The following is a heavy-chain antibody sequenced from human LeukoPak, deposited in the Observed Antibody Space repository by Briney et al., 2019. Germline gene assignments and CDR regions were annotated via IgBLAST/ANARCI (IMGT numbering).Heavy chain of an antibody. CDR2: IIPKNGGT. V-gene: IGHV1-2*02. Sequence: ASVKVSCKTSGYTFTGYYMHWILQAPGQGLEWMGWIIPKNGGTNYAQNFQGRVTMTRDTSISTVYMELSRLGSDDTAVYYCVRDFGGATKVPPYFDYWGQGTLVTVSS. CDR3: VRDFGGATKVPPYFDY. D-gene: IGHD1-26*01. CDR1: GYTFTGYY. J-gene: IGHJ4*02.